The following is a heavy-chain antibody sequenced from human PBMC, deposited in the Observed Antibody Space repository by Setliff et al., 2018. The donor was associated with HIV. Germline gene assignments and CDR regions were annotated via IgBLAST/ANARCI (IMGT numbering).Heavy chain of an antibody. CDR2: MNPKSGKT. CDR3: ARGFYEFFYNYYMDV. CDR1: GYSFTNYD. V-gene: IGHV1-8*03. D-gene: IGHD3-3*01. Sequence: GASVKVSCKASGYSFTNYDINWVRQATGQGLEWMGWMNPKSGKTGYAQKFQGRVTITRNTSISTVYMDLDSLRSDDAAVYYCARGFYEFFYNYYMDVWGTGTTVTVSS. J-gene: IGHJ6*03.